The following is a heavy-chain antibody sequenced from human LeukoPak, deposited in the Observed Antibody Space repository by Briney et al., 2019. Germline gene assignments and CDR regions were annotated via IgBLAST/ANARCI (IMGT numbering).Heavy chain of an antibody. CDR3: VQVTGSSSAYYYYSYYMDV. J-gene: IGHJ6*03. CDR2: IYTSWST. V-gene: IGHV4-4*07. D-gene: IGHD6-6*01. CDR1: GCSISSYY. Sequence: PSETLSLTCTVSGCSISSYYWIWIRQPAGKGLEWIGRIYTSWSTNYNPSLPSRVPMSVDTSKNHLSLNLPSVTPADTACHYRVQVTGSSSAYYYYSYYMDVWGKGTTVTVSS.